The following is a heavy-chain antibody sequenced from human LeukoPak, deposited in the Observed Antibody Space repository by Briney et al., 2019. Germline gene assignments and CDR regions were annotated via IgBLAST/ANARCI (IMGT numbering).Heavy chain of an antibody. D-gene: IGHD3-3*01. CDR1: GDSVSSNSAS. V-gene: IGHV6-1*01. Sequence: SQTLSLTCAISGDSVSSNSASWNWIRQSPSRGLEWLGRTYYRSKWYNDYAVSVKSRITINPDTSKNQFSLKLSSVTAADTAVXXXXXGGGYDFWSGYYTPQNWFDPWGQGTLVTVSS. CDR2: TYYRSKWYN. J-gene: IGHJ5*02. CDR3: XXGGGYDFWSGYYTPQNWFDP.